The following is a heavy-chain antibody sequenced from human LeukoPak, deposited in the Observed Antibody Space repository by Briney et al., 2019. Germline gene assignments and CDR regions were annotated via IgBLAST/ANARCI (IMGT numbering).Heavy chain of an antibody. D-gene: IGHD5-24*01. CDR3: ARVARQFFMDV. J-gene: IGHJ6*03. V-gene: IGHV4-61*02. Sequence: SETLSLTCTVSGGSISSAAYYWNWIRQPAGEGLEWIGRLSPSGSTNYNPSLKSRVTMSVDTSNNHFSLKLTSVTAADTAIYYCARVARQFFMDVWGKGTAVTIS. CDR2: LSPSGST. CDR1: GGSISSAAYY.